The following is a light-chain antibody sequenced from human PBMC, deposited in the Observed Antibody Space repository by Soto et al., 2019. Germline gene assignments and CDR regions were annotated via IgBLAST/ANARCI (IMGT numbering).Light chain of an antibody. CDR1: SSDVGGYNY. CDR3: SSYTSRSTDV. V-gene: IGLV2-14*01. CDR2: DVT. Sequence: QSALTQPASVSGSPGQSITISCTGSSSDVGGYNYVSWYQQYPGKAPKLMIYDVTNRPSGVSNRFSGSKSGNTASLTIFGLQPEDEADYYCSSYTSRSTDVFGTGTKVTVL. J-gene: IGLJ1*01.